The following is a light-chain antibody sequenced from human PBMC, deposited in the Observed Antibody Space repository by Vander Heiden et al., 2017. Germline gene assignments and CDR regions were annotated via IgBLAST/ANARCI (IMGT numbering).Light chain of an antibody. CDR1: KLGDKY. CDR2: QDS. V-gene: IGLV3-1*01. CDR3: QAWDSSTGV. Sequence: FDVTQPPSGSVSPGQNASLPCSGDKLGDKYACWYQQKPGQSPVLVIYQDSKRPSGIPERFSGSNSGNTATLTISVTQAMDEADYYCQAWDSSTGVFGGGTKLTVL. J-gene: IGLJ3*02.